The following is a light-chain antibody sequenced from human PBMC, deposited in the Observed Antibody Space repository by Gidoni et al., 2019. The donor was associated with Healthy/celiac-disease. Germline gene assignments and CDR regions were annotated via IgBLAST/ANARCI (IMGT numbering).Light chain of an antibody. CDR1: SSNIGNNG. Sequence: QSVLTQPPSVSEAPRQRVTISCSGSSSNIGNNGVNRYQQLPGKAPKLLIYYDDLLPSGVSDRFSGSKSGTSASLAISGLQSEDEADYYCAAWDDSLNGPVFGGGTKLTVL. V-gene: IGLV1-36*01. J-gene: IGLJ3*02. CDR3: AAWDDSLNGPV. CDR2: YDD.